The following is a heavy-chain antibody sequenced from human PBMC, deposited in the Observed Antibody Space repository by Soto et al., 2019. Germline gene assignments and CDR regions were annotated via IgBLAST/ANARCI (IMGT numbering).Heavy chain of an antibody. CDR1: GFTFSSYG. V-gene: IGHV3-30*18. Sequence: GQLVESGGTLVQPGGSLRLSCAASGFTFSSYGMHWVRQAPGKGLEWVAVISYDGSNKYYADSVKGRFTISRDNSKNTLYLQMNSLRAEDTAVYYCAKGSTMIVVVPPFDYWGQGTLVTVSS. J-gene: IGHJ4*02. CDR3: AKGSTMIVVVPPFDY. D-gene: IGHD3-22*01. CDR2: ISYDGSNK.